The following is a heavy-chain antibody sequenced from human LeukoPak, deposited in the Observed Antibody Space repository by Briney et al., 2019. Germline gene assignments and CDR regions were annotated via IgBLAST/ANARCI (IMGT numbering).Heavy chain of an antibody. CDR2: IYYSGST. D-gene: IGHD3-10*01. J-gene: IGHJ6*03. CDR1: GGSISSYY. CDR3: ARGRSSMVRGYYYYYMDV. Sequence: SETLSLTCSVSGGSISSYYWSWIRQPPGKGLEWIGYIYYSGSTNYNPSLKSRVTISVDTSKNQFSLRLSSVTAADTAVYYCARGRSSMVRGYYYYYMDVWGKGTTVTISS. V-gene: IGHV4-59*01.